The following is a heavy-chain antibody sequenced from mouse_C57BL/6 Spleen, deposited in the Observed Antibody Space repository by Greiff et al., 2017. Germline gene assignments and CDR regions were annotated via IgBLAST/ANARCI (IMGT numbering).Heavy chain of an antibody. Sequence: QVQLQQSGAELVKPGASVKLSCKASGYTFTEYTIHWVKQRSGQGLEWIGWFYPGSGSIKYNEKFKDKATLTANKSSSTVYMELSRLTSEDSAVYFCARHGIYYGNYGDYFDYWGQGTTRTVSS. CDR3: ARHGIYYGNYGDYFDY. CDR2: FYPGSGSI. V-gene: IGHV1-62-2*01. D-gene: IGHD2-1*01. CDR1: GYTFTEYT. J-gene: IGHJ2*01.